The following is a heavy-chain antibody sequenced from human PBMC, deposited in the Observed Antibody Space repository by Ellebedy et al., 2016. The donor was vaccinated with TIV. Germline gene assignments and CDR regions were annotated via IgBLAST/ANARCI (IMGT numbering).Heavy chain of an antibody. D-gene: IGHD5-24*01. Sequence: GESLKISCAASGFTFDDYTMHWVRQAPGKGLEWVSLISWDGFTTYYADSVKGRFTLSRDAAKASLFLQMNSLTAEDTALYFCAKERFTGYNGHAGYFFDYWGQGTLVTVSP. CDR2: ISWDGFTT. J-gene: IGHJ4*02. CDR3: AKERFTGYNGHAGYFFDY. V-gene: IGHV3-43D*04. CDR1: GFTFDDYT.